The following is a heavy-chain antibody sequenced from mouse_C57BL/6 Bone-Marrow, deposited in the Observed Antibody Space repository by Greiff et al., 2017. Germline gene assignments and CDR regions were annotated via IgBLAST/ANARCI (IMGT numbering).Heavy chain of an antibody. Sequence: EVMLVESGGGLVKPGGSLKLSCAASGFTFSDYGMHWVRQAPEKGLEWVAYISSGSSTIYYADTVKGRFTISRDNAKNTLFLQMTSLRSEDTAMYYCARLNYYGSSYPYAMDYWGQGTSVTVSS. CDR1: GFTFSDYG. D-gene: IGHD1-1*01. J-gene: IGHJ4*01. CDR3: ARLNYYGSSYPYAMDY. CDR2: ISSGSSTI. V-gene: IGHV5-17*01.